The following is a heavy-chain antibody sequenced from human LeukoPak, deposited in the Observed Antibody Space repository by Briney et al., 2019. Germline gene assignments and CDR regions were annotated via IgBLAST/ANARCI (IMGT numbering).Heavy chain of an antibody. Sequence: TPSETLSLTCTVSGNSISSGDNYWSWIRQPAGKGLEWIGRIYTSGSTNYNPSLKSRVTISGDTFKNQFSLRLSSVTAADTAVYYCARASYSYDINGWVPFDYWGQGTLVTVSS. V-gene: IGHV4-61*02. D-gene: IGHD3-22*01. J-gene: IGHJ4*02. CDR2: IYTSGST. CDR1: GNSISSGDNY. CDR3: ARASYSYDINGWVPFDY.